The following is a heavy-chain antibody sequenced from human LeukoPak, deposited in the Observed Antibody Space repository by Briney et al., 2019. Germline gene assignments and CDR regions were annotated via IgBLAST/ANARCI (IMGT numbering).Heavy chain of an antibody. J-gene: IGHJ3*02. V-gene: IGHV3-7*05. Sequence: GGSLRLSCAASGFTFSRFWMNWVRQAPGRGLEWVANIKESGGRKNYVDSVKGRFTIYRDNDKNSLFLEMSSLRADDTAVYFCARDVEGGTFDIWGQGTTVTVSS. D-gene: IGHD3-16*01. CDR2: IKESGGRK. CDR3: ARDVEGGTFDI. CDR1: GFTFSRFW.